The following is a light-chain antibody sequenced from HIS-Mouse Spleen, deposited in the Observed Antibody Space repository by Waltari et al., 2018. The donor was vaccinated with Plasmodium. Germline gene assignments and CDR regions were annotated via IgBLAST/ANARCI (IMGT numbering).Light chain of an antibody. J-gene: IGLJ2*01. Sequence: SSELTQDPAVFVALGQTVRTTCQGDSLRSYYASWYQQKPGQAPVLVIYGKNNRPSGIPDRFSGSSSGNTASLTITGAQAEDEADYYCNSRDSSGNHLGVVFGGGTKLTVL. CDR3: NSRDSSGNHLGVV. CDR1: SLRSYY. V-gene: IGLV3-19*01. CDR2: GKN.